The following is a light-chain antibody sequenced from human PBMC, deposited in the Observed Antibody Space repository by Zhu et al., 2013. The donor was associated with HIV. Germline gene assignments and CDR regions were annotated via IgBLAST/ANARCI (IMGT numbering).Light chain of an antibody. CDR1: QNINTY. CDR3: QQYDNLPLS. Sequence: DIQMTQFPSSLSASVGDRVTITCRASQNINTYLVWYQQKPGQAPKSLIYAASALQSGVPSRFSGSGSGTDFTFTIDSLQPEDIATYYCQQYDNLPLSFGGGPKVEIK. J-gene: IGKJ4*01. V-gene: IGKV1-33*01. CDR2: AAS.